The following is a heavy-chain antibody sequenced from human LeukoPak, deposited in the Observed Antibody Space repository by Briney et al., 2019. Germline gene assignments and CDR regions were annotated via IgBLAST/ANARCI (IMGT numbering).Heavy chain of an antibody. D-gene: IGHD2-21*01. CDR2: IWYDGSNK. V-gene: IGHV3-33*06. CDR3: AKDRGSYSSHFDY. Sequence: GGSLRLSCAASGFTFSSYGMHWVRQAPGKGLEWVAVIWYDGSNKYYADSVKGRFTVSRDNSKNTLSLQMNSLRVEDTAVYYCAKDRGSYSSHFDYWGQGIMVTVSS. CDR1: GFTFSSYG. J-gene: IGHJ4*02.